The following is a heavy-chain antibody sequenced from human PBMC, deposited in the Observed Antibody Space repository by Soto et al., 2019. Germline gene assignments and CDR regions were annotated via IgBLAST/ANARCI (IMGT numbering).Heavy chain of an antibody. CDR1: GGTFSSYT. D-gene: IGHD3-10*01. CDR3: ARDRAVRENYYYYYMDV. V-gene: IGHV1-69*04. CDR2: IIPILGIA. Sequence: ASVKVSCKASGGTFSSYTISWVRQAPGQGLEWMGRIIPILGIANYAQKFQGRVTITADKSTSTAYMELSSLRSEDTAVYYCARDRAVRENYYYYYMDVWGKGTTVTVSS. J-gene: IGHJ6*03.